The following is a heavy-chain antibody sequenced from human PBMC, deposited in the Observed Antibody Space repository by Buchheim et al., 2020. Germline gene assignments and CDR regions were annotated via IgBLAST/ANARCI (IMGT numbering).Heavy chain of an antibody. V-gene: IGHV3-48*02. J-gene: IGHJ6*02. CDR1: GFLFFDYS. CDR3: ATPGAYGSGGYYSMDV. Sequence: EAHLAESGGGLVQPGGSLRLSCEASGFLFFDYSMSWVRQAPGKGLEWVSFIGSVASIIYYADSVKGRFTISRDNAKNSLDLQMNSLRDEDTAVYYCATPGAYGSGGYYSMDVWGQGTT. CDR2: IGSVASII. D-gene: IGHD3-10*01.